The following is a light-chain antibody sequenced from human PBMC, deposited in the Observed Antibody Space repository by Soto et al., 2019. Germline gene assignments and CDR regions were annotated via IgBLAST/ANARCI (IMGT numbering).Light chain of an antibody. CDR3: QQYNDWPRT. J-gene: IGKJ1*01. CDR1: QSVSSN. V-gene: IGKV3-15*01. Sequence: EIVMTQSPAILSLSPGERATLSCRASQSVSSNLAWYQQKPGQAPRLLIYGAFNRATGIPDRFSGSGSGTEFTLTISSLQSADFALYYCQQYNDWPRTFGQGTKVEI. CDR2: GAF.